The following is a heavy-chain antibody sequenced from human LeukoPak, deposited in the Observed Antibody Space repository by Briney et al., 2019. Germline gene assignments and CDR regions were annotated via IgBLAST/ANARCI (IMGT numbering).Heavy chain of an antibody. CDR1: GGFMSGFL. CDR3: ATGGALGELAILT. J-gene: IGHJ1*01. CDR2: THASGKR. Sequence: SESLSLTCNVSGGFMSGFLWNWLRQHAGKGLEWIGRTHASGKRKYNPSFKPRVTMSVDTSKSQISLRLNSMTAADTAVYYCATGGALGELAILTWGQGPLVSVSS. D-gene: IGHD3-16*01. V-gene: IGHV4-4*07.